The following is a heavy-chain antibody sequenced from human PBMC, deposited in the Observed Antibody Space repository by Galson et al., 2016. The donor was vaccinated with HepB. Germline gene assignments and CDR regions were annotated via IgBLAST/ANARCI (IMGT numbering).Heavy chain of an antibody. Sequence: SLRLSCAASGFTFSDSSVHWVRQTSGKGLEWLGRIRSNANNYATSYAASVTGRFTISRDDSKSTAYLEMDNLTTADTAIYYCSRHTFFNADYYPFDHWGQGTLVTVS. CDR2: IRSNANNYAT. D-gene: IGHD3-3*02. J-gene: IGHJ4*02. CDR3: SRHTFFNADYYPFDH. V-gene: IGHV3-73*01. CDR1: GFTFSDSS.